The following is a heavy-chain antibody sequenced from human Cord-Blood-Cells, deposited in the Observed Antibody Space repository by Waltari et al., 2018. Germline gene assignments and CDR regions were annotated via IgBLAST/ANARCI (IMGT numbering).Heavy chain of an antibody. CDR2: IYYSGST. J-gene: IGHJ3*02. CDR3: ARGRYSYGYGAFDI. CDR1: GGSIRSGGYY. V-gene: IGHV4-31*03. D-gene: IGHD5-18*01. Sequence: QVQLQESGPGLVKPSQTLSLTCTVSGGSIRSGGYYWSWIRQHPGKGLEWIGYIYYSGSTYYNPSLKSRVTISVDTSKNQFSLKLSSVTAADTAVYYCARGRYSYGYGAFDIWGQGTMVTVSS.